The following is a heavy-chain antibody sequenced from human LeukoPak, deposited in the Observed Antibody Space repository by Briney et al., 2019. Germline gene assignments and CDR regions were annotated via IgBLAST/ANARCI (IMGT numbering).Heavy chain of an antibody. Sequence: GGSLRLSCAASGFSFSNYWMTWVRQAPGKGLEWVASIKQDGGVKYYVESVKGRFTISRDNAKNSLYLQMDSLRAEDTAVYYCAKAGIAAAVRRTDYYYYGMDVWGQGTTVTVSS. CDR2: IKQDGGVK. D-gene: IGHD6-13*01. CDR3: AKAGIAAAVRRTDYYYYGMDV. CDR1: GFSFSNYW. V-gene: IGHV3-7*03. J-gene: IGHJ6*02.